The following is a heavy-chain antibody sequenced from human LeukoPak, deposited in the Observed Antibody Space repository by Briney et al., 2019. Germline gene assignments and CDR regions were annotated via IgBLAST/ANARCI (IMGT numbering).Heavy chain of an antibody. CDR3: AKDRGVVPAADYYFDY. CDR2: ISYDGSNK. V-gene: IGHV3-30-3*01. Sequence: PGGSLRLSCAASGFTFSSYAMHWVRQAPGKGLEWVAVISYDGSNKYYADSVKGRFTISRDNSKNTLYLQMNSLRAEDTAVYYCAKDRGVVPAADYYFDYWGQGTLVTVSS. CDR1: GFTFSSYA. J-gene: IGHJ4*02. D-gene: IGHD2-2*01.